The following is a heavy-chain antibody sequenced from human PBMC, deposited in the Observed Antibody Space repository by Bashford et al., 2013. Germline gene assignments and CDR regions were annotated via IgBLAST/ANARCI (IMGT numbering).Heavy chain of an antibody. CDR3: AKSTVVVPLNSAIHYYYGMDV. CDR2: IYYSGST. CDR1: GGSISSGGYY. J-gene: IGHJ6*02. V-gene: IGHV4-31*03. Sequence: SETLSLTCTVSGGSISSGGYYWSWIRQHPGKGLEWIGYIYYSGSTYYNPSLKSRVTISVDTSKNQFSLKLSSVTAADTAVYYCAKSTVVVPLNSAIHYYYGMDVWGQGTTVTVSS. D-gene: IGHD2-2*01.